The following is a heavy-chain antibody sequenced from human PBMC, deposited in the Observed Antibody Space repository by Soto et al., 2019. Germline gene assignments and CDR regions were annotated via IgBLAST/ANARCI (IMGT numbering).Heavy chain of an antibody. V-gene: IGHV3-23*01. J-gene: IGHJ3*02. Sequence: RVSWGAAGGTFGDLAVRRVLQAPGKGLEWVSAISGSGGSTYYADSVKGRFTISRDNSKNTLYLQINSLRAEDMAVYYSAKGYESGPDGFGIWAQGIILT. D-gene: IGHD3-16*01. CDR1: GGTFGDLA. CDR2: ISGSGGST. CDR3: AKGYESGPDGFGI.